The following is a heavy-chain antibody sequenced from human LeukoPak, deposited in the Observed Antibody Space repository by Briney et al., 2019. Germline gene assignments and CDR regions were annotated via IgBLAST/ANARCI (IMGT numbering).Heavy chain of an antibody. J-gene: IGHJ4*02. CDR2: ISAYDGNT. CDR3: ARVRGLEVRDYYFGH. D-gene: IGHD1-7*01. CDR1: GYTFTSYG. Sequence: ASVKVSCKASGYTFTSYGISWVRQAPGQGLEWMGWISAYDGNTNYAQKLLDRVSLTTDTSTNTAYMELRSLRFDDTAVYYCARVRGLEVRDYYFGHWGQGTLVTVSS. V-gene: IGHV1-18*01.